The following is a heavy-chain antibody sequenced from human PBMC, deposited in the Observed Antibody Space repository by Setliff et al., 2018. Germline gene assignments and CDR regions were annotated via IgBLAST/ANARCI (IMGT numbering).Heavy chain of an antibody. CDR2: MNPKSGNT. V-gene: IGHV1-8*02. D-gene: IGHD3-3*01. CDR1: GYIFTNFE. CDR3: ARGAGWSVPAEY. Sequence: GASVKVSCKASGYIFTNFEINWVRQATGQGLEWMGWMNPKSGNTDYAQKFQGRVTMTRNTSTSTAYMELSTLRSEDTAVYYCARGAGWSVPAEYWGQGTLVTVSS. J-gene: IGHJ4*02.